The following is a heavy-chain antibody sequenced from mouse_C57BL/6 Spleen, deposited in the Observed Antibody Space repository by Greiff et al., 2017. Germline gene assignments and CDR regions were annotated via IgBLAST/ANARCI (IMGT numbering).Heavy chain of an antibody. J-gene: IGHJ2*01. V-gene: IGHV14-1*01. D-gene: IGHD1-1*01. Sequence: VHVKQSGAELVRPGASVKLSCTASGFNIKDYYMHWVKQRPEQGLEWIGRIDPEDGDTEYAPKFQGKATMTADTSSNTAYLQLSSLTSEDTAVYYCTKATVVATNYFDYWGQGTTLTVSS. CDR1: GFNIKDYY. CDR3: TKATVVATNYFDY. CDR2: IDPEDGDT.